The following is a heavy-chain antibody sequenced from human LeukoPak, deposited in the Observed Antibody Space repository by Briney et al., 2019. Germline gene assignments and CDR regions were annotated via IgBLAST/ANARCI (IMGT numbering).Heavy chain of an antibody. CDR2: ISGSGGST. D-gene: IGHD4-17*01. CDR1: GFSFSSYT. CDR3: AKDPIYGDPRGDDY. J-gene: IGHJ4*02. V-gene: IGHV3-23*01. Sequence: PGGSLRLSCAASGFSFSSYTMGWVRQAPGKGLQWVSAISGSGGSTYYADSVKGRFTISRDNSKNTLYLQMNSLRAEDTAVYYCAKDPIYGDPRGDDYWGQGTLVTVSS.